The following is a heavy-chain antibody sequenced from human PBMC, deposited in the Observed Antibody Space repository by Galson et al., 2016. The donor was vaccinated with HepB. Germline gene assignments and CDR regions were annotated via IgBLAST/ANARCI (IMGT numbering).Heavy chain of an antibody. J-gene: IGHJ2*01. CDR2: IYHSGTK. CDR3: ARGYYNILTGSRYFDL. V-gene: IGHV4-30-2*01. D-gene: IGHD3-9*01. CDR1: GGSISSGGHS. Sequence: TLSLTCDVSGGSISSGGHSWGWIRQPPGQGLEWVGHIYHSGTKYYKSSLKSRVTISLDGSKNQFPLKVTSVTAADTAVYYCARGYYNILTGSRYFDLWGRGTLVTVS.